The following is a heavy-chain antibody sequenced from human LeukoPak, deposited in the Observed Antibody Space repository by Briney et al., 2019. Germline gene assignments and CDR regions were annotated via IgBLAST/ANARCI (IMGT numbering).Heavy chain of an antibody. V-gene: IGHV4-59*01. D-gene: IGHD4-17*01. CDR2: IYYSGST. CDR3: AGPHDYGDNVMGFDI. CDR1: GGSISSYY. J-gene: IGHJ3*02. Sequence: PSETLSLTCTVSGGSISSYYWSWIRQPPGKGLEWIGYIYYSGSTNYNPSLKSRVTISVDTSKNQFSLKLSSVTAADTAVYYCAGPHDYGDNVMGFDIWGQGTMVTVSS.